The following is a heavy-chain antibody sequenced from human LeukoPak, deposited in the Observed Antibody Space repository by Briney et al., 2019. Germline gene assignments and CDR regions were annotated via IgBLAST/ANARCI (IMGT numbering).Heavy chain of an antibody. J-gene: IGHJ5*02. Sequence: SETLSLTCTVSGYSISSGYYWGWIRQPLGKGLEWIGSIYHSGSTYYNPSLKSRVTISVDTSKNQFSLKLSSVTAADTAVYYCARDLGVVVAASFSPWGQGTLVTVSS. V-gene: IGHV4-38-2*02. D-gene: IGHD2-15*01. CDR1: GYSISSGYY. CDR3: ARDLGVVVAASFSP. CDR2: IYHSGST.